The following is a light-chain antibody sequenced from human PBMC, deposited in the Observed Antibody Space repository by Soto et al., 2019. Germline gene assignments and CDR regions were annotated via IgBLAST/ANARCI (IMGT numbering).Light chain of an antibody. V-gene: IGKV4-1*01. Sequence: DIVMTQSPDSLAVSLGERATINCKSSQSVLYSSNNKNYLAWYQQKPGQPPKLLIYWASTRESGVPDRFSGSGSGTDFTLTISSLQAEDVAVYYCQQYVHWPPGAFGQGTTVEIK. J-gene: IGKJ1*01. CDR1: QSVLYSSNNKNY. CDR2: WAS. CDR3: QQYVHWPPGA.